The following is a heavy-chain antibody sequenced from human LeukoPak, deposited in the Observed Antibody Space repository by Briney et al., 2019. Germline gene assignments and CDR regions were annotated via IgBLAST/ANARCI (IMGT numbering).Heavy chain of an antibody. CDR1: GYTFTEYY. CDR2: INPNSGGA. V-gene: IGHV1-2*02. CDR3: ARGQSLNDY. J-gene: IGHJ4*02. Sequence: GASVKVSCKASGYTFTEYYMHWVRQAPGQGLEWMGWINPNSGGANYAENFQGRVTMTRDTPISTAYMELSSLRYDDTALYYCARGQSLNDYWGQGTPVTVSS.